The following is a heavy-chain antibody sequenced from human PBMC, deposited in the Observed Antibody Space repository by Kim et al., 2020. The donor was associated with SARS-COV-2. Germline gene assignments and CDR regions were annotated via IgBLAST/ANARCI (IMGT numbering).Heavy chain of an antibody. CDR3: ARVLTSGWSYFDY. D-gene: IGHD6-19*01. J-gene: IGHJ4*02. V-gene: IGHV3-21*04. Sequence: ADSVKDRFPISGDNARASLYLKMNSLRAEDTAVYYCARVLTSGWSYFDYWGQGTLVTVSS.